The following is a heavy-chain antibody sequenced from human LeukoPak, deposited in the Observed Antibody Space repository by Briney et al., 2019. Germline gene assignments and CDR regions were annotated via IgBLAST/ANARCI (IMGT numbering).Heavy chain of an antibody. CDR2: INHSGST. V-gene: IGHV4-34*01. Sequence: PSETPSLTCAVYGGSFSGYYWSWIRQPPGKGLEWIGEINHSGSTNYNPSLKSRVTISVDTSKNQFSLKLSSVTAADTAVYYCARGRRYYDSSTDYWGQGTLVTVSS. J-gene: IGHJ4*02. CDR1: GGSFSGYY. CDR3: ARGRRYYDSSTDY. D-gene: IGHD3-22*01.